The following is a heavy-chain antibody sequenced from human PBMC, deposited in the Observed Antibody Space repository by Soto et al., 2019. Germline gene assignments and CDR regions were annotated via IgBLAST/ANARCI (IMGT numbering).Heavy chain of an antibody. CDR1: GFSLSNARMG. CDR2: IFSNDEK. D-gene: IGHD3-22*01. Sequence: QVTLKESGPVLVKPTETLTLTGTVSGFSLSNARMGVSWIRQPPGKALEWLAHIFSNDEKSYSTSLKSRLTISKDTSKSQVVLTMTNMDPVDTATYYCARYYYDSSGFHPNYYYGMDVWGQGTTVTVSS. CDR3: ARYYYDSSGFHPNYYYGMDV. J-gene: IGHJ6*02. V-gene: IGHV2-26*01.